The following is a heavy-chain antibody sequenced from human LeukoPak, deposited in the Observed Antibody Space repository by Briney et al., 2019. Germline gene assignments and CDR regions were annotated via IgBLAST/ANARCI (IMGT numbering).Heavy chain of an antibody. D-gene: IGHD2-2*01. CDR3: ATYSSSNAREFQH. Sequence: PGGSLRLSCAASGFTFSNNWMTWVRQAPGKGLEWVANIKQDGSETYYADSVKGRFTISRDIAKNSLYLQMNSLGAEDTAVYYCATYSSSNAREFQHWGQGTLVTVSA. CDR2: IKQDGSET. V-gene: IGHV3-7*01. J-gene: IGHJ1*01. CDR1: GFTFSNNW.